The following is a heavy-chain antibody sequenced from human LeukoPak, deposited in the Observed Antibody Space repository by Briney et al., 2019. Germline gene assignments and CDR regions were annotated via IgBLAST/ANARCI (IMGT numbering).Heavy chain of an antibody. V-gene: IGHV1-24*01. CDR2: FDPEDGET. Sequence: ASVTVSCKVSGYTLTELSMHWVRQAPGKGLEWMGGFDPEDGETIYAQKFQGRVTMTEDTSTDTAYMELSSLRSEGTAVYYCATVGRDAFDIWGQGTMVTVSS. CDR3: ATVGRDAFDI. J-gene: IGHJ3*02. CDR1: GYTLTELS.